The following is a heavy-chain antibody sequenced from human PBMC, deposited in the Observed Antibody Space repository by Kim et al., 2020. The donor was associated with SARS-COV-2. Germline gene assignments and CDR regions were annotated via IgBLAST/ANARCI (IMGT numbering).Heavy chain of an antibody. CDR2: IFPGDSDT. J-gene: IGHJ4*02. D-gene: IGHD1-26*01. CDR3: ARRMVGTSLGGAFDY. V-gene: IGHV5-51*01. CDR1: GYSFTDYW. Sequence: GESLKISCKGSGYSFTDYWIGWVRQMPGKGLEWMGIIFPGDSDTRYSPSFQGQVTISADKSISTAYLQWSSLRASDTAIFYCARRMVGTSLGGAFDYWGQGTLVTVSS.